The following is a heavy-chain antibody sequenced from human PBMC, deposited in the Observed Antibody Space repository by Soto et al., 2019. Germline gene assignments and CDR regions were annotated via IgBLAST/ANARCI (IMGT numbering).Heavy chain of an antibody. CDR1: GGSISSGDYY. V-gene: IGHV4-30-4*01. Sequence: PSETLSLTCTVSGGSISSGDYYWSWIRQPPGKGLEWIGYIYYSGSTYYNPSLKSRVTISVDTSKNQFSLKLSSVTAADTAVYYCARGLDYDILTGWAKKIGHYYYGMDVWGQGTMVTVSS. J-gene: IGHJ6*02. CDR3: ARGLDYDILTGWAKKIGHYYYGMDV. CDR2: IYYSGST. D-gene: IGHD3-9*01.